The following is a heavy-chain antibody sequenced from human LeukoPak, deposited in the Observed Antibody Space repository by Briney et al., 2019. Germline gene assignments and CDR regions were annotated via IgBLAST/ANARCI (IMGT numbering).Heavy chain of an antibody. J-gene: IGHJ3*02. CDR3: ARNGFDI. CDR2: IYSSGGT. V-gene: IGHV4-61*02. CDR1: GGSISSGSYY. Sequence: SETLSLTCTVSGGSISSGSYYWTWIRQPAGKGLEWIGRIYSSGGTNYNPSLKSRVTISVDTSKKHFSLELSSVTAADTAVYYCARNGFDIWGQGTIVTVSS.